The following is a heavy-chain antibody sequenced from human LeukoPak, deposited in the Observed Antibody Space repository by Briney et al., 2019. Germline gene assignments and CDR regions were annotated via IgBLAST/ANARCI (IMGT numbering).Heavy chain of an antibody. CDR1: GFTFSSYW. V-gene: IGHV3-7*01. D-gene: IGHD3-10*01. CDR2: IKQDGSEK. CDR3: ARFPMVRGVTDDC. Sequence: GGSLRLSCAASGFTFSSYWMSWVRQAPGKGLEWVANIKQDGSEKYYVDSVKGRFTISRDNAKNSLYLQMNSPRAEDTAVYYCARFPMVRGVTDDCWGQGTLVTVSS. J-gene: IGHJ4*02.